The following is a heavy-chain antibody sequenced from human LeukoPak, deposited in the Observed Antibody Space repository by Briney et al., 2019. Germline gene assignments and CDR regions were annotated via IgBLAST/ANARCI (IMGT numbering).Heavy chain of an antibody. V-gene: IGHV1-69*01. J-gene: IGHJ4*02. D-gene: IGHD4-17*01. Sequence: SVKVSCNASGGTFSSYAISWGRQVPGQGLEWMGGIIPIFGTANYAQKFQGRVTITADEATSTAYMELSSLRSEDTAVYYCASQWTVTTVRFDYWGQGTLVTVSS. CDR3: ASQWTVTTVRFDY. CDR2: IIPIFGTA. CDR1: GGTFSSYA.